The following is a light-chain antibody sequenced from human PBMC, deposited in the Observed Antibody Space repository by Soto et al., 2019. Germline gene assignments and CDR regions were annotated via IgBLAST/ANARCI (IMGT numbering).Light chain of an antibody. Sequence: QSALTQPAPVSGSPGQSITISCTGTSSDFGSYKLVSWYQQHPGKAPKLIIYEGSKRPSGVSHRFSVSKSGNTASLTISGLQPEDEADYYCCSFTGGVVFGGGTQLTVL. J-gene: IGLJ7*01. V-gene: IGLV2-23*01. CDR1: SSDFGSYKL. CDR3: CSFTGGVV. CDR2: EGS.